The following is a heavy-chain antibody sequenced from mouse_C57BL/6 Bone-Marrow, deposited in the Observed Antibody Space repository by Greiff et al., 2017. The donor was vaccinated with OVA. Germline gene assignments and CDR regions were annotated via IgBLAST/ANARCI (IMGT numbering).Heavy chain of an antibody. J-gene: IGHJ4*01. Sequence: VQLKQSVAELVRPGASVKLSCTASGFNIKNTYMHWVKQRPEQGLEWIGRIDPANGNTKYAPKFQGKATITADTSSNTAYLQLSSLTSEDTAIYSCATLYYGIFYYAMDYWGQGTSVTVSS. V-gene: IGHV14-3*01. CDR2: IDPANGNT. CDR1: GFNIKNTY. CDR3: ATLYYGIFYYAMDY. D-gene: IGHD2-1*01.